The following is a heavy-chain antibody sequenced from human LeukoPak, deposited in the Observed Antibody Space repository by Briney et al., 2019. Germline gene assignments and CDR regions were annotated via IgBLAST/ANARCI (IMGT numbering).Heavy chain of an antibody. Sequence: EASVKVSCKTSGYTFPDYYLHWVRQAPGRGLEWLGWINPKSGTTNYAQKFQGRITVTRDTSITTTHTELYNLRSDDTALYYCARGGGSSGYPDYWGQGALVAVPS. CDR1: GYTFPDYY. CDR3: ARGGGSSGYPDY. D-gene: IGHD3-22*01. V-gene: IGHV1-2*02. J-gene: IGHJ4*02. CDR2: INPKSGTT.